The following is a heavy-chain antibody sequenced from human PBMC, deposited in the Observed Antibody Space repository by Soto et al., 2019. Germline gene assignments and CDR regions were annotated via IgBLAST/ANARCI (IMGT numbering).Heavy chain of an antibody. Sequence: EVQLVESGGGLVQPGGSLRLSCAASGFTFSSYSMNWVRQAPGKGLEWVSYISSSSSTIYYADSVKGRFTISRDNAKNSLYQQMSRLSAEDTDVFYCAGHPERIAEIGWFDPWGQGTLVTVSS. CDR1: GFTFSSYS. J-gene: IGHJ5*02. CDR2: ISSSSSTI. D-gene: IGHD6-13*01. V-gene: IGHV3-48*01. CDR3: AGHPERIAEIGWFDP.